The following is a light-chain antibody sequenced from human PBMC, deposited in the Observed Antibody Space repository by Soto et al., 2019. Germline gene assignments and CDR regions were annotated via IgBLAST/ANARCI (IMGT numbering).Light chain of an antibody. CDR1: SSNIGINT. V-gene: IGLV1-44*01. J-gene: IGLJ1*01. CDR3: ATWDDSLDVHV. Sequence: QLVLTQPPSASGTPGQTITISCSGGSSNIGINTVNWYEHLPGTAPRLLIYGNNQRPSGVPDRFSGSKSGTSASLAISGLQSEDEGHYYCATWDDSLDVHVFGTGTKLT. CDR2: GNN.